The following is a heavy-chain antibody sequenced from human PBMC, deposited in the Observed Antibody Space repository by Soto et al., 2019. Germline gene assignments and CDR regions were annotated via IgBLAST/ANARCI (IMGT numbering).Heavy chain of an antibody. V-gene: IGHV3-23*01. Sequence: GGSLRLSCAASGFTFSSHSMSWVRPAPGKGLEWVSAISGSGGSTYYADSVKGRFTISRDNSKNTLYLKMNSLRAEDTAVYYCAKHRTIFGVVSLGGMDVWGQGTTVTVSS. J-gene: IGHJ6*02. CDR1: GFTFSSHS. D-gene: IGHD3-3*01. CDR3: AKHRTIFGVVSLGGMDV. CDR2: ISGSGGST.